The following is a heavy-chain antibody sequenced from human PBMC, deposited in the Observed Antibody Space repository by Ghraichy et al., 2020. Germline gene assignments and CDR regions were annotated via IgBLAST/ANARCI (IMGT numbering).Heavy chain of an antibody. CDR2: INHSGST. V-gene: IGHV4-34*01. J-gene: IGHJ3*02. CDR3: ARGQKITYYYDSSGYYPRRGAFDI. Sequence: SETLSLTCAVYGGSFSGYYWSWIRQPPGKGLEWIGEINHSGSTNYNPSLKSRVTISVDTSKNQFSLKLSSVTAADTAVYYCARGQKITYYYDSSGYYPRRGAFDIWGQGTMVTVSS. D-gene: IGHD3-22*01. CDR1: GGSFSGYY.